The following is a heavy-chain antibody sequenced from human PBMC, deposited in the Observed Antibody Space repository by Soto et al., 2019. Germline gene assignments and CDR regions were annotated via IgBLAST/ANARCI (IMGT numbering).Heavy chain of an antibody. Sequence: QVQLVESGGGVVQPGRSLRLSCAASGFTFSSYGMHWVRQAPGKGLEWVAVISYDGSNKYYADSVTGRFTISRDNSKNTLYLQMNSLRAEDTAVYYCAGVVTPGYYYYYGMDVWGQGTTVTVSS. D-gene: IGHD2-15*01. CDR3: AGVVTPGYYYYYGMDV. V-gene: IGHV3-30*03. CDR1: GFTFSSYG. J-gene: IGHJ6*02. CDR2: ISYDGSNK.